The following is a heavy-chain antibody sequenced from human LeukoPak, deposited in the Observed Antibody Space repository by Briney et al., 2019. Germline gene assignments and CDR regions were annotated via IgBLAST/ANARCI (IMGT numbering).Heavy chain of an antibody. CDR1: GFTFSSYG. V-gene: IGHV3-33*01. CDR3: ARANYGILTGHKRDYFDY. J-gene: IGHJ4*02. Sequence: GRSLRLSCAASGFTFSSYGMHWVRQAPGKGLEWVAVIWYDGSNKYYADSVKGRFTISRDNSKNTLYLQMNSLRAEDTAVYYCARANYGILTGHKRDYFDYWGQGTLVTVSS. D-gene: IGHD3-9*01. CDR2: IWYDGSNK.